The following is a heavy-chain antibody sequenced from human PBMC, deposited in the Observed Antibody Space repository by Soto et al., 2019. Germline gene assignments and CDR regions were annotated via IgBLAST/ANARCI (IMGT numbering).Heavy chain of an antibody. CDR3: TRDLGVAGKGYVLRFLEWSYPAAYYYYYMDV. Sequence: GGSLRLSCTASGFTFGDYAMSWFRQAPGKGLEWVGFIRSKAYGGTTEYAASVKGRFTISRDDSKSIAYLQMNSLKTEDTAVYYCTRDLGVAGKGYVLRFLEWSYPAAYYYYYMDVWGKGTTVTVSS. D-gene: IGHD3-3*01. CDR1: GFTFGDYA. CDR2: IRSKAYGGTT. V-gene: IGHV3-49*03. J-gene: IGHJ6*03.